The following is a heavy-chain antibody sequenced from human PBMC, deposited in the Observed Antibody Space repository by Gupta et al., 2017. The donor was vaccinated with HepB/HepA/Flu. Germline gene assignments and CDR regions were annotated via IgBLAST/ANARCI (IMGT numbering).Heavy chain of an antibody. Sequence: QVQLVQSGAEVKKPGSSVTVSCKASGGTFSSYAISWVRQAPGQGLEWMGGIIPIFGTANYAQKFQGRVTITADESTSTAYMELSSLRSEDTAVYYCARGGHNYDFWSGYSDKYYYYYYMDVWGKGTTVTVSS. V-gene: IGHV1-69*01. J-gene: IGHJ6*03. CDR1: GGTFSSYA. D-gene: IGHD3-3*01. CDR3: ARGGHNYDFWSGYSDKYYYYYYMDV. CDR2: IIPIFGTA.